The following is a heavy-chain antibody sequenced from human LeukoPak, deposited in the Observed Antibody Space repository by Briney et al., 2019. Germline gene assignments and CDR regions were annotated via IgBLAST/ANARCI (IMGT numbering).Heavy chain of an antibody. D-gene: IGHD1-26*01. V-gene: IGHV3-23*01. CDR1: GFTFSNYA. J-gene: IGHJ4*02. CDR3: VRDRGTYRPIDY. CDR2: ISTGGDRA. Sequence: PGGSLRLSCAASGFTFSNYAMDWVRQAPGKGLEWVSAISTGGDRAYYADSVKGRFTTSRDNSRNTLYLQLNSLRAEDTAIYYCVRDRGTYRPIDYWGQGTLVTVSS.